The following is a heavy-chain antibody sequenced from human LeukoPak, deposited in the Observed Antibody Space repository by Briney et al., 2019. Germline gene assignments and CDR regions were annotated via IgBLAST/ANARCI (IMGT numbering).Heavy chain of an antibody. J-gene: IGHJ1*01. CDR3: ARAPTSGVTQYFQH. V-gene: IGHV3-48*03. CDR1: GFTFSSYE. D-gene: IGHD2-8*01. Sequence: GGSLRLSCAASGFTFSSYEMNWVRQAPGKGLEWVSYISSSGGTMYYADSVKGRFTISRDNAKNSLFLQMNSLRAEDTAVYYCARAPTSGVTQYFQHWDQGTLVTVSS. CDR2: ISSSGGTM.